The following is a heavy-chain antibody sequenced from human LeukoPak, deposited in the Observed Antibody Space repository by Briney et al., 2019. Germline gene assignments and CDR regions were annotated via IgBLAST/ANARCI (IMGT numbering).Heavy chain of an antibody. CDR3: ARDLGMTTVTTFGY. CDR1: GVSISSGSNY. Sequence: SETLSLTCSVSGVSISSGSNYWGWIRQPPGKTLEWIGSIYSSGSTYYNPSLKSRVIILIDTAKNHFSLNLSSVTAADTAVYYCARDLGMTTVTTFGYWGQGTLVTVSS. CDR2: IYSSGST. J-gene: IGHJ4*02. D-gene: IGHD4-17*01. V-gene: IGHV4-39*07.